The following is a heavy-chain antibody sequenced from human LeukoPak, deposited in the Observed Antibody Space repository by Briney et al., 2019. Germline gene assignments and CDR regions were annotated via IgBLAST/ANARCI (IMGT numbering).Heavy chain of an antibody. Sequence: GGSLRLSCAASGFTFSSYWMSWVRQAPGKGLEWVAVISYDGSNKYYADSVKGRFTISRDNSKNTLYLQMNSLRAEDTAVYYCARDFRVAGTYYYYYYMDVWDKGTTVTVSS. V-gene: IGHV3-30*03. CDR3: ARDFRVAGTYYYYYYMDV. D-gene: IGHD6-19*01. CDR1: GFTFSSYW. CDR2: ISYDGSNK. J-gene: IGHJ6*03.